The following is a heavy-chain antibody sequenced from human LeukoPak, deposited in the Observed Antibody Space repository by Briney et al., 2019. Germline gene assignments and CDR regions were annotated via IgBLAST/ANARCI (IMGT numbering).Heavy chain of an antibody. Sequence: GASVKVSCKASGYTFTSYGISWVRQAPGQGLEWMGWISAYNGNTNYAQKLQGRVTMTTDTSTSTAYMELRSLRSDDTAVYYCARDRMGYYDSSGYYLLDYWGQGTLVTVSS. D-gene: IGHD3-22*01. J-gene: IGHJ4*02. CDR1: GYTFTSYG. V-gene: IGHV1-18*01. CDR3: ARDRMGYYDSSGYYLLDY. CDR2: ISAYNGNT.